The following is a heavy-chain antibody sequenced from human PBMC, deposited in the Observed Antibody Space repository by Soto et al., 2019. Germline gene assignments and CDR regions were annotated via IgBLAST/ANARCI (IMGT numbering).Heavy chain of an antibody. Sequence: LSLTCAVSGGSVSSGVFSWNWIRQPPGQGLEWIGYISHGGSPHYTPSLRSRVSISVDRSTNVISLNLTSMTPADTALYFCARGHYYYAMDVWGQGTTVTVSS. V-gene: IGHV4-30-2*01. CDR3: ARGHYYYAMDV. J-gene: IGHJ6*02. CDR1: GGSVSSGVFS. CDR2: ISHGGSP.